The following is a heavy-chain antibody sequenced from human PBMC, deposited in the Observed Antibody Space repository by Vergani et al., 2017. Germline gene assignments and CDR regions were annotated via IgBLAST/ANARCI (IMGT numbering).Heavy chain of an antibody. V-gene: IGHV4-61*02. CDR3: AREPWTVTIPAFDI. D-gene: IGHD4-17*01. Sequence: QVQLQQWGAGLLKPSETLSLTCTVSGGSISSGSYYWTWIRQPAGKGLEWIGRIYTSGSTNYNPSLKSRVTISVDTSKNQFSLKLSSVTAADTAVYYCAREPWTVTIPAFDIWGQGTMVTVSS. CDR2: IYTSGST. J-gene: IGHJ3*02. CDR1: GGSISSGSYY.